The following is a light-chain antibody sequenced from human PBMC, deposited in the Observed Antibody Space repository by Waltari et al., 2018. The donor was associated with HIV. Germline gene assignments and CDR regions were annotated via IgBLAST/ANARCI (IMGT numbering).Light chain of an antibody. J-gene: IGLJ3*02. CDR2: GSN. Sequence: QSVLTQSPSASGTPGQRVTISCSGSSSNIGSNYVYWYQQLPGTAPKLLIYGSNQRPPGVPDRCAGSKSGTAASLAISGLRSEDEADYYCAAWDDSLSGRVFGGGTKLTVL. CDR1: SSNIGSNY. V-gene: IGLV1-47*01. CDR3: AAWDDSLSGRV.